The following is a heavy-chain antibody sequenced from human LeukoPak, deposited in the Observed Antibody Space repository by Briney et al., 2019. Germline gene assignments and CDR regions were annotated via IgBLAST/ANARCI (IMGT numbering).Heavy chain of an antibody. Sequence: GGSLRLSCAASGFTFSNAWMSWVRQAPGKGLEWVGRIKSKTDGGTTDYAAPVKGRFTISRDDSKNTLYLQMNSLKTEDTAVYYCTTGVWYGSGSYFDYWGQGTLVTVSS. V-gene: IGHV3-15*01. CDR1: GFTFSNAW. D-gene: IGHD3-10*01. J-gene: IGHJ4*02. CDR3: TTGVWYGSGSYFDY. CDR2: IKSKTDGGTT.